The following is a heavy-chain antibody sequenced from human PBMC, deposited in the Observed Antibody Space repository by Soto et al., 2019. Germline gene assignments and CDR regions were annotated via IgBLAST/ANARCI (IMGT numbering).Heavy chain of an antibody. CDR1: GFTFSSYS. CDR2: ISTSSTKI. CDR3: ARTHDPSGWYHGGY. J-gene: IGHJ4*02. V-gene: IGHV3-21*01. D-gene: IGHD6-13*01. Sequence: EVHLVESGGGLVKPGGSLRLSCAASGFTFSSYSMSWVRQAPGKGLEWVSSISTSSTKIFYADSVKGRFTISRDNANNSLYLKMNSMRAEDTAVYYCARTHDPSGWYHGGYSGEGTLVTVSS.